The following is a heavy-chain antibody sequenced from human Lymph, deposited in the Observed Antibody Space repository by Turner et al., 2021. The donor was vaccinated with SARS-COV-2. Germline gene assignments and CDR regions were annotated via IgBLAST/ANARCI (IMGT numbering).Heavy chain of an antibody. D-gene: IGHD4-17*01. V-gene: IGHV3-21*01. CDR1: GFTFSTYS. Sequence: EVQLVESGGGLVKPGGSLRLSCAASGFTFSTYSMNWVRQAPGKGLVWISSISSTSSYIYYADSEKGRFTISREDAKNSLLLKMNSQRAEDTAVYYCARDIPTTADYFDCWGQGTLVTVSS. CDR2: ISSTSSYI. J-gene: IGHJ4*02. CDR3: ARDIPTTADYFDC.